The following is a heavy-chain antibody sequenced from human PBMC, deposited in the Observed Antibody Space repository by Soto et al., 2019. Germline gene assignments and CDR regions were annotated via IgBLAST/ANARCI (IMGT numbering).Heavy chain of an antibody. D-gene: IGHD6-19*01. CDR3: AKGDRSGWYETNWFDT. Sequence: LESGGRLVQPGGSLRLSCVASGFSVSSHAMGWVRQAPGKGLEWVSGFSIGDIGTYYAASVEGRFTVSRDSLRNTVHLQMNNLRVEDTATYHCAKGDRSGWYETNWFDTWGQGTLVTVSS. V-gene: IGHV3-23*01. CDR1: GFSVSSHA. J-gene: IGHJ5*02. CDR2: FSIGDIGT.